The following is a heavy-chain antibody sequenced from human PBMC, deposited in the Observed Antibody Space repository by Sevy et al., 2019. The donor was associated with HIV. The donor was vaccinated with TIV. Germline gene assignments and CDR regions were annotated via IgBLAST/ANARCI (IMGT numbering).Heavy chain of an antibody. Sequence: ASVKVSCKASGDTFSTYDINWVRQAPGQGLEWMGWMSPKSGNTGFAQKFQGRLTMTRDTAINTAHMELSSLRSEDTAVYYCASGGSGDVWNYGYYYYGMDVWGQGTTVTVSS. CDR2: MSPKSGNT. CDR3: ASGGSGDVWNYGYYYYGMDV. V-gene: IGHV1-8*02. D-gene: IGHD3-3*01. J-gene: IGHJ6*02. CDR1: GDTFSTYD.